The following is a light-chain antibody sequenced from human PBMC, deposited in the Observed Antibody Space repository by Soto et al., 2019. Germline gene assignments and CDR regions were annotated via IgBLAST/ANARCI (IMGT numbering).Light chain of an antibody. CDR1: SSDVGGYNY. J-gene: IGLJ1*01. V-gene: IGLV2-11*01. CDR3: SSSAGSYTYV. CDR2: DVT. Sequence: QSALTQPRSVSGSPGQSVTISCTGTSSDVGGYNYVSWYQHHPGKAPKLMIYDVTKRPSGVPDRFSGSKSDNTASLTISGLQAEDEADYYCSSSAGSYTYVFGTGTKVTVL.